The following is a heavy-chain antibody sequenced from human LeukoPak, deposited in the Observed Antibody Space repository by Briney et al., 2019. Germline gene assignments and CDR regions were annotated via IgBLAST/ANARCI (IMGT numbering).Heavy chain of an antibody. CDR1: GFTFSSYA. J-gene: IGHJ3*02. D-gene: IGHD2-2*02. CDR2: ISGSGGST. V-gene: IGHV3-23*01. Sequence: GGSLRLSCAASGFTFSSYAMSWVRQAPGKGLEWVSTISGSGGSTYYADSVKGRFTISRDNSKNTLYLQTNSLRAEDTAVYYCAKRVGTVSAIPGAFDIWGQGTMVTVSS. CDR3: AKRVGTVSAIPGAFDI.